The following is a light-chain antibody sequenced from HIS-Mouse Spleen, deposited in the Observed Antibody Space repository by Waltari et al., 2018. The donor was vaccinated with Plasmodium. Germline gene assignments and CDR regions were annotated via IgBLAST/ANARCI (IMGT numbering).Light chain of an antibody. V-gene: IGKV3-15*01. Sequence: EIVMTQSPATLSVSPGERATLSCRASQSVSSNLAWYQQKPGQAPRLLLYGASTRATGIPARFRGSGSGTEFTLTISSMQSEDFAVYYCQQYNNWPRGTFGQGTKVEIK. CDR1: QSVSSN. J-gene: IGKJ1*01. CDR3: QQYNNWPRGT. CDR2: GAS.